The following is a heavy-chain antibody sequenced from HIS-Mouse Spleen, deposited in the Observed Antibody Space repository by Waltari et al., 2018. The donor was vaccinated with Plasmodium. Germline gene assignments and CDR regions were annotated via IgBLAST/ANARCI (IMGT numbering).Heavy chain of an antibody. CDR3: AGGSAGDAFDI. CDR1: GYTFTSYG. V-gene: IGHV1-18*01. J-gene: IGHJ3*02. D-gene: IGHD6-19*01. CDR2: ISPDNGNA. Sequence: QVQLVPSGAEVKKPGASVKVSCNASGYTFTSYGISWVRQAPVQVLEWMGRISPDNGNATFAPKLQGSVTMPTDTSTSTAYMELRSLRSDDTAVYYCAGGSAGDAFDIWGQGTMVTVSS.